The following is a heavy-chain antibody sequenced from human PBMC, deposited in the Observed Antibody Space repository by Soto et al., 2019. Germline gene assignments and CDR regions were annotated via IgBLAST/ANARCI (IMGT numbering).Heavy chain of an antibody. Sequence: GGSLRLSCAASGFTFSDYYMSWIRQAPGKGLEWVSYISSSSSYTNYADSVKGRFTISRDNAKNSLYLQMNSLRAEDTAVYYCARSLDSSSWPFDYWGQGTLVTVSS. CDR2: ISSSSSYT. J-gene: IGHJ4*02. D-gene: IGHD6-13*01. CDR1: GFTFSDYY. V-gene: IGHV3-11*03. CDR3: ARSLDSSSWPFDY.